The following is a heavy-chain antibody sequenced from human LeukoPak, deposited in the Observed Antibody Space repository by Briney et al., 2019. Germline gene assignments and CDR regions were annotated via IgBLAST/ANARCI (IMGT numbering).Heavy chain of an antibody. D-gene: IGHD3-10*01. V-gene: IGHV1-18*01. CDR3: ARDLYYYGSGSYYDVFDV. CDR2: ISAYKGNT. J-gene: IGHJ3*01. CDR1: GYTFSTYG. Sequence: ASVKVSCKASGYTFSTYGISWVRQTPGQGLEWMGWISAYKGNTYYAQKLQGRVTMTTDTSTSTAYMELRSLRSDDTAIYYCARDLYYYGSGSYYDVFDVWGQGTMVTVSS.